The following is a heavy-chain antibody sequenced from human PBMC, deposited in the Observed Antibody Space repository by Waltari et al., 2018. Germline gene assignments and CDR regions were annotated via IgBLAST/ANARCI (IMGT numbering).Heavy chain of an antibody. CDR1: GGSINGYF. D-gene: IGHD2-15*01. V-gene: IGHV4-4*07. J-gene: IGHJ4*02. CDR3: VRDCRDGSCYSD. Sequence: QVQLQESGPGLVKPSETLSLTCTVSGGSINGYFWSWFRRPAGKGLEWIGRIYSSGGTGYNPSLKRRVSMSVDTSKNQFSLKLSSVTAADTAVYYCVRDCRDGSCYSDWGQGSLVTVSS. CDR2: IYSSGGT.